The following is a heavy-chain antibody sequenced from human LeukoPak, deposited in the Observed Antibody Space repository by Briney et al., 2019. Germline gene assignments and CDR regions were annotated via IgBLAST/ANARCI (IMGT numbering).Heavy chain of an antibody. CDR3: ARGRRLTGYYDFDY. CDR1: GYTFTTYD. V-gene: IGHV1-8*01. D-gene: IGHD3-9*01. J-gene: IGHJ4*02. Sequence: GASVKVSCKASGYTFTTYDINWVRQATGQGLEWMGWMNPNSGNTGYAQKFQGRVTMTRNTPISTAYMELSSLRSEDTAVYYCARGRRLTGYYDFDYWGQGTQVTVSS. CDR2: MNPNSGNT.